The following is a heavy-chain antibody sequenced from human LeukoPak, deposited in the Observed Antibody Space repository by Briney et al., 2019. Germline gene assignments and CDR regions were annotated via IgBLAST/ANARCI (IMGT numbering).Heavy chain of an antibody. Sequence: GESLKISCKGSGYSFTSYWIGWVRQMPGKGLEWMGIIYPGDSDTRYGPSFHGQVTISADKSISTAYLQWSSLKASDTAMYYCARQNGFWSGYYMAYDYWGQGTLVTVSS. V-gene: IGHV5-51*01. D-gene: IGHD3-3*01. CDR1: GYSFTSYW. CDR3: ARQNGFWSGYYMAYDY. J-gene: IGHJ4*02. CDR2: IYPGDSDT.